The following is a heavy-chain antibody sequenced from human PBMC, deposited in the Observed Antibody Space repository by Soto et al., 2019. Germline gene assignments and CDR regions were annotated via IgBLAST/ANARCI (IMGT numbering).Heavy chain of an antibody. Sequence: QMQLQESGPGLVKPSETLSLTCTVSGGSISIRDYYWGWIRQPPGKGLEWIGSVYYSGTTYYNPSPKSRVTISVDTSTNQFSLKVSSVTAADTAVYYCARESRYNWFDPWGQGTLVTVSS. J-gene: IGHJ5*02. CDR2: VYYSGTT. V-gene: IGHV4-39*02. CDR3: ARESRYNWFDP. CDR1: GGSISIRDYY.